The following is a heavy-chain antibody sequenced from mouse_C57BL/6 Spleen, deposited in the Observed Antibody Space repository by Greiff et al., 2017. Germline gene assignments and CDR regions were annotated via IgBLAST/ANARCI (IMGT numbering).Heavy chain of an antibody. D-gene: IGHD1-1*01. J-gene: IGHJ1*03. CDR1: GVTVSGYY. V-gene: IGHV5-12*01. CDR3: ARRPGVTTVVATEYFDV. Sequence: EVQVVESGGGGGKRGGGRKRGGEAGGVTVSGYYMYWVRQTPEKRLEWVAYISNGGGSTYYPDTVKGRFTISRDNAKNTLYLQMSRLKSEDTAMYYCARRPGVTTVVATEYFDVWGTGTTVTVSS. CDR2: ISNGGGST.